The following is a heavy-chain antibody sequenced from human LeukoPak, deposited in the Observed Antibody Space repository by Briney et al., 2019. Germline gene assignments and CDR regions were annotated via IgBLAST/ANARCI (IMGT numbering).Heavy chain of an antibody. J-gene: IGHJ4*02. V-gene: IGHV3-74*01. CDR3: ARGMQIPSVKGIFDY. CDR2: INTDESST. CDR1: GFTFSSYW. Sequence: GGSLRLSCAVSGFTFSSYWMHWVRQAPGKGLVWVSRINTDESSTTYADSVKGRFTISSDSAKNTLYLQMNSLRVEDTAVYYCARGMQIPSVKGIFDYWGQGTLVTVSS. D-gene: IGHD2-2*01.